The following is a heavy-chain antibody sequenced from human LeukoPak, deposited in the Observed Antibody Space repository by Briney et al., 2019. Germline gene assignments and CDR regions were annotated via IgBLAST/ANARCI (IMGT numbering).Heavy chain of an antibody. CDR2: ILYDGSNK. V-gene: IGHV3-30*18. Sequence: GGSLRLSCAASGFTFSSYGMHWVRQAPGKGLVWVAVILYDGSNKYYADSVKGRFTISRDNSKNTLSLQMNSLRAEDTAVYYCAKDLSDYYDSSGYYYPDYWGQGTLVTVSS. CDR3: AKDLSDYYDSSGYYYPDY. D-gene: IGHD3-22*01. J-gene: IGHJ4*02. CDR1: GFTFSSYG.